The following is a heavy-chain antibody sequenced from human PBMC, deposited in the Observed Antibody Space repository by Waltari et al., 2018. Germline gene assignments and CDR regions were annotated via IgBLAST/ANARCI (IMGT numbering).Heavy chain of an antibody. CDR3: GRDENYGSGSPPPP. CDR2: MNPNSGNT. CDR1: GYTFTSYD. D-gene: IGHD3-10*01. J-gene: IGHJ4*02. V-gene: IGHV1-8*01. Sequence: QVQLVQSGAEVKKPGASVKVSCKASGYTFTSYDINWVRQATGQGLEWMGWMNPNSGNTGYAQKVQGRVTMTRNSSISTAYMELSSLRSEDTAVYYCGRDENYGSGSPPPPWGQGTLVTVSS.